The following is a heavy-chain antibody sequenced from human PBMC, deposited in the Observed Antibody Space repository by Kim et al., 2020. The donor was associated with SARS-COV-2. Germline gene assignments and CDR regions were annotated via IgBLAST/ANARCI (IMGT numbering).Heavy chain of an antibody. J-gene: IGHJ4*02. Sequence: GGSLRLSCAASGVNFSTHAMSWVRQAPGKGLEWVSVISANGGTTYHPDFVKGRFTISRKNSKNTLYLQMNILRAEDTAVYYCAKGCGQEGRAYLGFLDYLGRGNLVSVSS. D-gene: IGHD2-21*01. CDR3: AKGCGQEGRAYLGFLDY. CDR2: ISANGGTT. CDR1: GVNFSTHA. V-gene: IGHV3-23*01.